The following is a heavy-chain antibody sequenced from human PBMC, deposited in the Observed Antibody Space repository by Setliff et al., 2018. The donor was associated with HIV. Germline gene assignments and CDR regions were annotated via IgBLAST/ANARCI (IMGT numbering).Heavy chain of an antibody. V-gene: IGHV4-39*01. J-gene: IGHJ2*01. Sequence: PSETLSLTCSVSGGSISNNDYYWGWIRQSPGKGLEWIGTILNSGSSYYNPSLESRVTISVDTSQNQLSLRLRSVTAADTAVYYCARHPLTDWYFDLWGRGTLVTVSS. D-gene: IGHD7-27*01. CDR3: ARHPLTDWYFDL. CDR2: ILNSGSS. CDR1: GGSISNNDYY.